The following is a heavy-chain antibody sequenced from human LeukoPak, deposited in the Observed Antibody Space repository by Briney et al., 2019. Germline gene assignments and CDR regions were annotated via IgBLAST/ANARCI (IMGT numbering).Heavy chain of an antibody. Sequence: GGSLRLSCAASGFTFRSYAIYWVRQAPGKGLEWVSGISGSGGDTYFADSERGRFTISRDHSKNTVFLQMDSLRVEDTAVYYCAKTTAGYSSGRYPGWPIDYWGQGTLVTVSS. J-gene: IGHJ4*02. CDR1: GFTFRSYA. CDR3: AKTTAGYSSGRYPGWPIDY. CDR2: ISGSGGDT. D-gene: IGHD6-19*01. V-gene: IGHV3-23*01.